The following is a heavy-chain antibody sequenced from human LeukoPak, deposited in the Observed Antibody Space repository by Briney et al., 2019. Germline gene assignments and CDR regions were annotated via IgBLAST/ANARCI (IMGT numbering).Heavy chain of an antibody. CDR1: GGSFSGYY. V-gene: IGHV4-34*01. J-gene: IGHJ4*02. CDR3: ARGILVTVYAAFDY. Sequence: SETLSLTCGVYGGSFSGYYWTWIRQSPGMGLEWIGEIIHSGRTNYNPSLTSRVSVSVDTSKNQFSLELSSVTAADTAVYYCARGILVTVYAAFDYWGQGTLVTVSS. D-gene: IGHD2/OR15-2a*01. CDR2: IIHSGRT.